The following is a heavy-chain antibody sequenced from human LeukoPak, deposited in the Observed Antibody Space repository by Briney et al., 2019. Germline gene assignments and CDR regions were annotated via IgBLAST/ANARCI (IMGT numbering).Heavy chain of an antibody. J-gene: IGHJ6*02. Sequence: GGSLRLSCAASGFIFSSYSMSWVRQAPGKGLEWVSVITGSGGSTYYADSVKGRFTISRDNSKNTLYLQMNSLRAEDTAVYYCARGINDFWSGYIYYYGMDVWGQGTTVTVSS. V-gene: IGHV3-23*01. CDR3: ARGINDFWSGYIYYYGMDV. CDR2: ITGSGGST. CDR1: GFIFSSYS. D-gene: IGHD3-3*01.